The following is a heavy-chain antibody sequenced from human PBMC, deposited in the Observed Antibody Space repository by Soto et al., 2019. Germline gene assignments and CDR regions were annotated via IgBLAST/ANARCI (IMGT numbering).Heavy chain of an antibody. D-gene: IGHD6-6*01. Sequence: GASVKVSCKAPGGTFSSYAISWVRQAPGQGLEWMGWINPNSGGTNYAQKFQGRVTMTRDTSISTAYMELSRLRSDDTAVYYCARDPESVHYWGQGTLVTVSS. V-gene: IGHV1-2*02. J-gene: IGHJ4*02. CDR3: ARDPESVHY. CDR1: GGTFSSYA. CDR2: INPNSGGT.